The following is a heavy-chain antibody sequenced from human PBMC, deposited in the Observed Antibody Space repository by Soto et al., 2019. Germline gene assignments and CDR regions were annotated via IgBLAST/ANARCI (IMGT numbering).Heavy chain of an antibody. CDR2: ISYDGSNK. CDR1: GFTFSSYA. D-gene: IGHD2-21*01. Sequence: GGSLRLSCAASGFTFSSYAMHWFRQAPGKGLEWVAVISYDGSNKYYADSVKGRFTISRDNSKNTLYLQMNSLRAEDTAVYYCARDGPHLYDRHFVTAGYFDYWGQGTLVTVSS. J-gene: IGHJ4*02. CDR3: ARDGPHLYDRHFVTAGYFDY. V-gene: IGHV3-30-3*01.